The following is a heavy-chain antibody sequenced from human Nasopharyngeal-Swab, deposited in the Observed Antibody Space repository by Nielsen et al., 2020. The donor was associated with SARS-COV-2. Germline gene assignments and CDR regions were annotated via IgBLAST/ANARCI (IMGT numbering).Heavy chain of an antibody. CDR3: ARGSGSYKESLFDY. CDR1: GFTFSSYG. D-gene: IGHD1-26*01. CDR2: ISYDGSNK. Sequence: GGSLRPSCAASGFTFSSYGMHWVRQAPGKGLEWVAVISYDGSNKYYADSVKGRFTISRDNSKNTLYLQMNSLRAEDTAVYYCARGSGSYKESLFDYWGQGTLVTVSS. J-gene: IGHJ4*02. V-gene: IGHV3-30*03.